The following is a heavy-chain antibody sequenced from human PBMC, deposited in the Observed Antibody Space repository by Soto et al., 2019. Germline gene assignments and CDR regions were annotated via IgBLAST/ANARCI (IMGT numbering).Heavy chain of an antibody. V-gene: IGHV1-69*13. J-gene: IGHJ4*02. Sequence: ASVKVSCKASGGTFSSYAISWVRQAPGQGLEWMGGIIPIFGTANYAQKFQGRVTITADESTSTAYMELSSLRSEDTAVYYCARAVSPHWQQPQTRHYFDYWGQGALVTVSS. CDR2: IIPIFGTA. CDR3: ARAVSPHWQQPQTRHYFDY. CDR1: GGTFSSYA. D-gene: IGHD1-1*01.